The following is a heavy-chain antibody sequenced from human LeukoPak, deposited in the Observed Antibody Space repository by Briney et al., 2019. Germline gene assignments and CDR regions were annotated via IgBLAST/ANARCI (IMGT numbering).Heavy chain of an antibody. D-gene: IGHD3-22*01. CDR2: FDPEDGET. CDR3: ARGRSGYYYEAIGDY. Sequence: ASVKVSCKISGYTLTELSMHWVRQAPGKGLEWMGGFDPEDGETIYAQKFQGRVTMTEDTSTDTAYMELSSLTSEDTAVYYCARGRSGYYYEAIGDYWGQGTLVTVSS. J-gene: IGHJ4*02. V-gene: IGHV1-24*01. CDR1: GYTLTELS.